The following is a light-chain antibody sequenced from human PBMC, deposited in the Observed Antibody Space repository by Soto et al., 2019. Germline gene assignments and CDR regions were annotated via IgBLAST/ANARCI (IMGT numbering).Light chain of an antibody. V-gene: IGKV1-5*03. CDR3: QQYRTSWT. Sequence: DIQMTQSPSTLSASVGDSVTITCRASQSVDPWLAWYQQKPGNVPKVLIYRASSLQSGVPSRFSGSGSGTEFTLTISSLQPDDFATYYCQQYRTSWTFGQGTKVE. J-gene: IGKJ1*01. CDR2: RAS. CDR1: QSVDPW.